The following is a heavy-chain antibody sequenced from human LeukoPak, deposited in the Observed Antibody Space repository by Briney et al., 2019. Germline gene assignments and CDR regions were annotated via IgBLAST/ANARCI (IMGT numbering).Heavy chain of an antibody. CDR2: ISTTGSSI. V-gene: IGHV3-48*03. CDR1: GFSFSTYE. J-gene: IGHJ4*02. Sequence: GGSLRLSCAASGFSFSTYEFHWVRHAPGKGLEWVSYISTTGSSIYYADSVKGRFTISRDNVKNLLYLQMNSLRAEDTAVYYCARVQRGIAVALDYWGQGTLATVSS. D-gene: IGHD6-19*01. CDR3: ARVQRGIAVALDY.